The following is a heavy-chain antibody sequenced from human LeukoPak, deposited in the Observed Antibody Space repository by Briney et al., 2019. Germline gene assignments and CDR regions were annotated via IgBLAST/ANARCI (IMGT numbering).Heavy chain of an antibody. J-gene: IGHJ4*02. CDR2: IRYDGSNK. V-gene: IGHV3-30*02. CDR1: GFTFSSYG. Sequence: GGSLRLSCAASGFTFSSYGMHWVRQAPGKGLEWVAFIRYDGSNKYYADSVKGRFTISRDNSKNTLYLQMNSLRAEDTAVYYCARAKRTAPNVYYFDYWGQGTLVTVSS. D-gene: IGHD1-1*01. CDR3: ARAKRTAPNVYYFDY.